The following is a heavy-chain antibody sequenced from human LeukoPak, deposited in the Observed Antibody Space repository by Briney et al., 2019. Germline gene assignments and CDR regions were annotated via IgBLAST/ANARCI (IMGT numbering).Heavy chain of an antibody. Sequence: GRSLRLSCAASGFTFSSYGMHWVRQAPGKGLEWVAVISYDGSNKYYGDSVKGRFTISRDNSKNTLYLQMNSLRAEDTAVYNCAKDVGCKGIIYGMDVWGQGTTVTVSS. CDR3: AKDVGCKGIIYGMDV. CDR1: GFTFSSYG. D-gene: IGHD1-14*01. CDR2: ISYDGSNK. J-gene: IGHJ6*02. V-gene: IGHV3-30*18.